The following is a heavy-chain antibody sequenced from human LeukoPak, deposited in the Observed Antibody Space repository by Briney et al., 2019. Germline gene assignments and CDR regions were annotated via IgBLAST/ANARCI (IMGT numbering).Heavy chain of an antibody. J-gene: IGHJ4*02. CDR2: IIPIFGTA. V-gene: IGHV1-69*13. CDR1: GGTFSIYA. Sequence: SVKVSCKASGGTFSIYAISWVRQATGQGLEWMGGIIPIFGTANYAQKFQGRVTVTADESTSTAYMELSSLRSEDTAVYYCARVNSRPYYFDYWGQGTLVTVSS. D-gene: IGHD2-21*01. CDR3: ARVNSRPYYFDY.